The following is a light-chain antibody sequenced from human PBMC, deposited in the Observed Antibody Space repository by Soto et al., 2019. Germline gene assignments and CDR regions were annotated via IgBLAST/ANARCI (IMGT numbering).Light chain of an antibody. CDR2: DAS. J-gene: IGKJ1*01. CDR3: QQYGDRPRT. CDR1: QYIGSA. Sequence: EVVLTQSPATLSVSPGDRATLSCRASQYIGSAVAWYHQRSGQAPRLLIFDASVRVPTTPARFSGSVSGTEFTLTISSLESEDFAVYFWQQYGDRPRTFGQGTKVEIK. V-gene: IGKV3-15*01.